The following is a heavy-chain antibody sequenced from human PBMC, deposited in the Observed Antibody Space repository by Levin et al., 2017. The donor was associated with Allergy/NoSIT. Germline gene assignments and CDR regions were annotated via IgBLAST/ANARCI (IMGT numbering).Heavy chain of an antibody. D-gene: IGHD3-10*01. V-gene: IGHV4-31*03. CDR1: GGSISSANYY. CDR2: IYYSGST. Sequence: SETLSLTCTVSGGSISSANYYWSWIRQHPSKGLEWIGYIYYSGSTYYNPSLKSRVTISTDTSKNQFSLKLSSVTAADTAVYYCARVLLWFGNYYFDYWGQGTLVTVSS. CDR3: ARVLLWFGNYYFDY. J-gene: IGHJ4*02.